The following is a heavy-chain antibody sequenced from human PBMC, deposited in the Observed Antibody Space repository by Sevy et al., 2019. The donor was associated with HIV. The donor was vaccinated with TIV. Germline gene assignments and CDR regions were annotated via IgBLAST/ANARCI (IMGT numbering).Heavy chain of an antibody. CDR2: IKSTPDGGTT. CDR1: GFTFTHAW. D-gene: IGHD2-8*02. V-gene: IGHV3-15*01. Sequence: GGSLRLSCTASGFTFTHAWMSWVRQAPGKGLEWVGRIKSTPDGGTTDYAAPVKGRFNISRDDSKNTLYLQMNSLKTEDTAVYYCSTDPIIVLLVTDGMDVWGQGTTVTVSS. CDR3: STDPIIVLLVTDGMDV. J-gene: IGHJ6*02.